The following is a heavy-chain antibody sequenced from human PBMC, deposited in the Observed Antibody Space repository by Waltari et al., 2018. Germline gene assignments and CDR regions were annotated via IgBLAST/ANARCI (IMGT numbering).Heavy chain of an antibody. CDR1: GGSISSGDYY. D-gene: IGHD4-17*01. Sequence: QVQLQESGPGLVKPSQTLSLTCTVSGGSISSGDYYWSWIRQPPGKGLAWMGYISYSRSPYYNPSLKSRVTISVDTSKNQFSLKLSSVTAADTAVYYCARIYGVMGLFDYWGQGTLVTVSS. V-gene: IGHV4-30-4*08. J-gene: IGHJ4*02. CDR2: ISYSRSP. CDR3: ARIYGVMGLFDY.